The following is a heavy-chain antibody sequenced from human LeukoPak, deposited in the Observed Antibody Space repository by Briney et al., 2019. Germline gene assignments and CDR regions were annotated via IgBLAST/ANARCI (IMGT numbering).Heavy chain of an antibody. D-gene: IGHD4-17*01. CDR3: ARESTVPNGDDY. V-gene: IGHV3-48*02. CDR2: ISSSSTI. J-gene: IGHJ4*02. Sequence: PGGSLRLSCAASGFTFSSYSMNWVRQAPGKGLEWVSYISSSSTIYYADSVKGRFTISRDNAKNSLYLQMNSLRDEDTAVYYCARESTVPNGDDYWGQGTLVTVSS. CDR1: GFTFSSYS.